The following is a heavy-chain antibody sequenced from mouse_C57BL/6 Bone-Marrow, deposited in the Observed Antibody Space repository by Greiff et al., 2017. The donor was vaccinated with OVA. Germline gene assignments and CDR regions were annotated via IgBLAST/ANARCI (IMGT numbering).Heavy chain of an antibody. CDR1: GYSITSGYY. J-gene: IGHJ2*01. V-gene: IGHV3-6*01. CDR3: ALITTVVAKGY. Sequence: VQLKQSGPGLVKPSQSLSLTCSVTGYSITSGYYWNWIRQFPGNKLEWMGYISYDGSNNYNPSLKNRISITRDTSKNQFFLKLNSVTTEDTATYYCALITTVVAKGYWGQGTTLTVSS. D-gene: IGHD1-1*01. CDR2: ISYDGSN.